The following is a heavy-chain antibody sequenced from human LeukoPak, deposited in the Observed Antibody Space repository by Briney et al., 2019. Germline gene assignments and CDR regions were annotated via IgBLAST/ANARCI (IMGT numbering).Heavy chain of an antibody. CDR3: ARIGYRSSSLDY. D-gene: IGHD6-13*01. Sequence: PGGSLRLSCAASGFNFRSYWMTWVRQAPGKGLEWVANIKEDGSTRYLVDSVKGRFTISRDNAKNSVYLQMNSLRAEDTAVYYCARIGYRSSSLDYWGQGNLVTVSS. J-gene: IGHJ4*02. V-gene: IGHV3-7*04. CDR1: GFNFRSYW. CDR2: IKEDGSTR.